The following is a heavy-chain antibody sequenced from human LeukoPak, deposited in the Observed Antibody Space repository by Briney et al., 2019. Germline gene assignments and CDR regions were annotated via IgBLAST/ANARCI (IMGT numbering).Heavy chain of an antibody. CDR3: ARDLSSLGLDD. CDR2: IGASGSHT. J-gene: IGHJ4*02. V-gene: IGHV3-23*01. Sequence: GGSLRLSCAASGFTFSIHGMNWVRQAPGKGLEWVSGIGASGSHTYFADSVKGRFSISRDNSKNTVYLQMNSLRAGGTALYFCARDLSSLGLDDWGQGTLVTVSS. CDR1: GFTFSIHG. D-gene: IGHD7-27*01.